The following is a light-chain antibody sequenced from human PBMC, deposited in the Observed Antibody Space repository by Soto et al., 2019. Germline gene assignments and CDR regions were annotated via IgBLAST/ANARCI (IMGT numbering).Light chain of an antibody. J-gene: IGKJ2*01. V-gene: IGKV3-20*01. Sequence: EIVLTQSTGTLSLSPGERATLSCRASQSVSSSYLASYQQKPGQAPRLLIYGASSRATGIPDRFSGSGSGRDFTLTISRMEPQDLAVYYCHQYGSSPPYIFGEGTKLEIK. CDR3: HQYGSSPPYI. CDR2: GAS. CDR1: QSVSSSY.